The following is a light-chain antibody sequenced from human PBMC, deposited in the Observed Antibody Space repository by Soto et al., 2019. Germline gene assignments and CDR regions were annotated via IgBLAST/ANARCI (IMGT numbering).Light chain of an antibody. V-gene: IGKV3-20*01. CDR1: QSVSSIY. CDR3: QQSGSSPGT. CDR2: DVS. J-gene: IGKJ1*01. Sequence: EIVLTQSPGTLSLSPGERATLSCRASQSVSSIYLARYQQKPGQAPRLLIYDVSSRATGIPDRFSGSGSGTDFTLTISRLEPEDFAVYYCQQSGSSPGTFGQGTKVEIK.